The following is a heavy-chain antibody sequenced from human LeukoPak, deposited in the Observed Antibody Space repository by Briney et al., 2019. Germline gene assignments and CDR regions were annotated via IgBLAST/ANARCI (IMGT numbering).Heavy chain of an antibody. Sequence: GGSLRLSCAASGFTFSSYAMSWVRQAPGKGLEWVSAISGSGGSTYYADSVKGRFTISRDNSKNTLYLQMNSLRAEDTAVYYCAKGPHGSRVVVPAAVDYWGQGTLVTVSS. CDR1: GFTFSSYA. D-gene: IGHD2-2*01. CDR2: ISGSGGST. CDR3: AKGPHGSRVVVPAAVDY. J-gene: IGHJ4*02. V-gene: IGHV3-23*01.